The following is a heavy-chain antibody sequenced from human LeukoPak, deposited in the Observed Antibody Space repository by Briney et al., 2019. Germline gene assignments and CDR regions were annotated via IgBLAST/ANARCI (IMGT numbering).Heavy chain of an antibody. CDR2: INQDGSGK. V-gene: IGHV3-7*05. CDR3: ARNYGSPDY. CDR1: GFTFSGHW. D-gene: IGHD3-10*01. Sequence: GGSLRLSCAASGFTFSGHWMSWVRQAPGKGLEWVANINQDGSGKYYVDSVKGRFTISRDNAKSSLYLQMNSLEAEDTALYYCARNYGSPDYWGQGTLVTVSS. J-gene: IGHJ4*02.